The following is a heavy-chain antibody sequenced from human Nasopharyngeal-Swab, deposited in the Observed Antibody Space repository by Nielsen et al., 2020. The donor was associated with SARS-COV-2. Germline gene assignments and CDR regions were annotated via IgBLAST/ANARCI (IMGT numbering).Heavy chain of an antibody. J-gene: IGHJ6*02. D-gene: IGHD2-2*01. CDR2: ISAYNGNT. CDR1: GYTFTSYG. CDR3: ASGDVVVPAAMEGYYYYYGMDV. V-gene: IGHV1-18*01. Sequence: ASVKVTCKASGYTFTSYGISWVRQAPAQGLEWMGWISAYNGNTNYAQKLQGRVTMTTDTSTSTAYMELRSLRSDDTAVYYCASGDVVVPAAMEGYYYYYGMDVWGQGTTVTVSS.